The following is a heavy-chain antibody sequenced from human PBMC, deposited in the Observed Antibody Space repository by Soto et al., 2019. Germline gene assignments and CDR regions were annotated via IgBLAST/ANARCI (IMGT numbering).Heavy chain of an antibody. CDR1: GFTFSSYA. D-gene: IGHD2-8*01. J-gene: IGHJ6*02. CDR2: ISYDGSNK. Sequence: GGSLRLSCAASGFTFSSYAMHWVRQAPGKGLEWVAVISYDGSNKYYADSVKGRFTISRDDSKNTLYLQMNSLRAEDTAVYYCARDFPRVFPLLPYYGMDVWGQGTTVTVSS. CDR3: ARDFPRVFPLLPYYGMDV. V-gene: IGHV3-30-3*01.